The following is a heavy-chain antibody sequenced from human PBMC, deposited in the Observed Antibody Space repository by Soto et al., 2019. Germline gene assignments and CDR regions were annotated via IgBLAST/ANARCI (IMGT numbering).Heavy chain of an antibody. CDR3: ARLGRVPAVPYYYYGMDV. Sequence: ASVKVSCKASGYTFTGYYMHWVRQAPGQGLEWMGWINPNSGGTNYAQKFQGWVTMTRDTSISTAYMELSRLRSDDTAVYYCARLGRVPAVPYYYYGMDVWGQGTTVTVSS. V-gene: IGHV1-2*04. CDR1: GYTFTGYY. CDR2: INPNSGGT. D-gene: IGHD2-2*01. J-gene: IGHJ6*02.